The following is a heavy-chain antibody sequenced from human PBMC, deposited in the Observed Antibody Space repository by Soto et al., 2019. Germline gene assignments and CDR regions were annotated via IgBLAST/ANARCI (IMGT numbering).Heavy chain of an antibody. J-gene: IGHJ4*02. Sequence: PGGSLRLSSSASGFTFSSYEMNWVRQAPGKGLEWGSYISSSCSTIYYAASVKVRFTISRDTGKNTLYLQMNNLRAEDTAVYYCARGDYDFWSGFVDYWGQGSLVTVAS. CDR2: ISSSCSTI. CDR3: ARGDYDFWSGFVDY. V-gene: IGHV3-48*03. CDR1: GFTFSSYE. D-gene: IGHD3-3*01.